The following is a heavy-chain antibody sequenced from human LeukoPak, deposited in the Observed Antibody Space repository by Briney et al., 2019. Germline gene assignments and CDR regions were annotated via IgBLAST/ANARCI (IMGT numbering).Heavy chain of an antibody. D-gene: IGHD3-10*01. J-gene: IGHJ6*02. Sequence: SVKVSCKASGGTFSSYAISWVRQAPGQGLEWMGRIIPILGIANYAQKFQGRVTITADKSTSTAYMELSSLRSEDTAVYYCARDPAYYGSGSYLLSMLRVQMVSYGMDVWGQGITVTVSS. V-gene: IGHV1-69*04. CDR1: GGTFSSYA. CDR3: ARDPAYYGSGSYLLSMLRVQMVSYGMDV. CDR2: IIPILGIA.